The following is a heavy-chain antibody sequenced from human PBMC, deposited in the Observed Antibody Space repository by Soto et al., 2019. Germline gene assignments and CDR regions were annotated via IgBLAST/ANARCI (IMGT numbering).Heavy chain of an antibody. CDR3: ARELSMIVVARGGMDV. Sequence: GASVKVSCKASGGTFSSYTISWVRQAPGQGLEWMGIINPSGGSTSYAQKFQGRVTMTRDTSTSTVYMELSSLRSEDTAVYYCARELSMIVVARGGMDVWGQGTTVTVSS. CDR2: INPSGGST. CDR1: GGTFSSYT. J-gene: IGHJ6*02. V-gene: IGHV1-46*01. D-gene: IGHD3-22*01.